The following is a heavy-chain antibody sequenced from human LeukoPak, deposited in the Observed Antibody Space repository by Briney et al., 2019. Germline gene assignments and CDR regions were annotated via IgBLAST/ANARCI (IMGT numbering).Heavy chain of an antibody. CDR3: ARGVYRAGISGN. CDR2: INQDGSEK. CDR1: GFTFSSYW. Sequence: GGSLRLSCAASGFTFSSYWMNWVRQAPGKGLEWVANINQDGSEKYYVDSVKGRFTISRDNAKNSLYLQMNSLRAEDTAVYYYARGVYRAGISGNWGQGTLVTVSS. D-gene: IGHD2-15*01. V-gene: IGHV3-7*01. J-gene: IGHJ4*02.